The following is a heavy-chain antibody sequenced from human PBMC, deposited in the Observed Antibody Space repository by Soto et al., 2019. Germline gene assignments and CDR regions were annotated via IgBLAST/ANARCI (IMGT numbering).Heavy chain of an antibody. Sequence: SETLSLTCTVSGGSISSYYWSWIRQPPGKGLEWIGEIYHSGRTHYNPSLKSRVTISVDKSKNQFSLKLSSVTAADTAVYYCARVKASGVNFDYWGQGTLVTVSS. V-gene: IGHV4-59*12. J-gene: IGHJ4*02. CDR1: GGSISSYY. D-gene: IGHD3-10*01. CDR3: ARVKASGVNFDY. CDR2: IYHSGRT.